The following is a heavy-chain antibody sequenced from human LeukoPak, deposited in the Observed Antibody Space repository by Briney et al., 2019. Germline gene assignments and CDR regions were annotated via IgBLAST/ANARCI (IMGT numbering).Heavy chain of an antibody. CDR2: IYYSGST. Sequence: SETLSLTCTVSGGSISSSSYYWGWIRQPPGKGLEGIGSIYYSGSTYYNPSLKSRVTISVDTSKNQFSLKLSSVTAADTAVYYCASHPTDMYDSSGYRLPFDYWGQGTLVTVSS. D-gene: IGHD3-22*01. J-gene: IGHJ4*02. CDR3: ASHPTDMYDSSGYRLPFDY. V-gene: IGHV4-39*01. CDR1: GGSISSSSYY.